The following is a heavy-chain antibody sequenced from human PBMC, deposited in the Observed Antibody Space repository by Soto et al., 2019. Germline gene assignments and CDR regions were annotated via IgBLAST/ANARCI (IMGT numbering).Heavy chain of an antibody. CDR3: ARHPNYDSSGYYYFDY. D-gene: IGHD3-22*01. Sequence: GESLKISCKGSGYSFTSYWISWVRQMPGKGLEWMGRIDPSGSYTNYSPSFQGHVTISADKSISTAYLQWSSLKASDTAMYYCARHPNYDSSGYYYFDYWGQGTLVTVSS. V-gene: IGHV5-10-1*01. J-gene: IGHJ4*02. CDR1: GYSFTSYW. CDR2: IDPSGSYT.